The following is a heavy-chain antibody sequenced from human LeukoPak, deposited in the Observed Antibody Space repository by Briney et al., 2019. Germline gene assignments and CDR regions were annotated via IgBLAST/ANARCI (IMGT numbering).Heavy chain of an antibody. D-gene: IGHD6-19*01. Sequence: GGSLRLSCAASGFTFDDYAMHWVRQAPGKGLEGVSGISWNSGSIGYADSVKGRFTISRDNAKNSLYLQMNSLRAEDTALYYCAKSQGSGWYLLADYWGQGTLVTVSS. CDR2: ISWNSGSI. V-gene: IGHV3-9*01. CDR1: GFTFDDYA. CDR3: AKSQGSGWYLLADY. J-gene: IGHJ4*02.